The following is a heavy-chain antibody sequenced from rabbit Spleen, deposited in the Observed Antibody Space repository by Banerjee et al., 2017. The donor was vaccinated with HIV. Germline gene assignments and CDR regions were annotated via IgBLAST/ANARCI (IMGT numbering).Heavy chain of an antibody. J-gene: IGHJ4*01. CDR2: IDAGSGGST. D-gene: IGHD7-1*01. CDR3: ARFYAGYGDFGYAAM. CDR1: GIDFSSDSY. Sequence: QQQLEESGGGLVKPGGTLTLTCKASGIDFSSDSYMCWVRQAPGKGLEWIACIDAGSGGSTYYASWAKGRFTISKTSSTTVTLQMTSLTAADTATYFCARFYAGYGDFGYAAMWGPGTLVTVS. V-gene: IGHV1S45*01.